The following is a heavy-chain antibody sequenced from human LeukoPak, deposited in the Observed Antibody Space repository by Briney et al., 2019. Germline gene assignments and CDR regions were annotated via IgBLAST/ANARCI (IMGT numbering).Heavy chain of an antibody. D-gene: IGHD1-26*01. CDR3: AGGRSRSYYVAYYFDY. CDR1: GFTFSSYG. CDR2: ISCDGSNK. Sequence: GGSLRLSCAASGFTFSSYGMHWVRQAPGKGLEWVAVISCDGSNKYYADSVKGRFTISRDNSKNTLYLQMNSLRAEDTAVYYCAGGRSRSYYVAYYFDYWGQGTLVTVSS. J-gene: IGHJ4*02. V-gene: IGHV3-30*03.